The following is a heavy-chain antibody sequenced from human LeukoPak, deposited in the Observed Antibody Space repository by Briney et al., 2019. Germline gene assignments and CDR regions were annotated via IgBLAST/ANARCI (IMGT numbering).Heavy chain of an antibody. J-gene: IGHJ4*02. CDR1: GGSISSYY. Sequence: PSETLSLTCTVSGGSISSYYWSWIRQPPGRGLEWIGYIYYSGGTNYNPSLKSRVTISVDTSKNQFSLKLSSVTAADTAVYYCARSPGLVGANYFDYWGQGTLVTVSS. V-gene: IGHV4-59*01. CDR3: ARSPGLVGANYFDY. D-gene: IGHD1-26*01. CDR2: IYYSGGT.